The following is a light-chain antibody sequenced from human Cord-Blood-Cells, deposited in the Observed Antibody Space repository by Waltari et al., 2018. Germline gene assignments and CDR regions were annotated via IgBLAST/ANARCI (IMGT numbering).Light chain of an antibody. CDR1: TSAVVGNTY. V-gene: IGLV2-14*01. J-gene: IGLJ2*01. Sequence: SPLPRPPPVSGSPGQSTTIPCPGPTSAVVGNTYVSWYQQHPGKAPKLMIYDVSNRPSGVSNRFSGSKSGNTASLTISGLQAEDEADYYCSSYTSSRVFGGGTKLTVL. CDR2: DVS. CDR3: SSYTSSRV.